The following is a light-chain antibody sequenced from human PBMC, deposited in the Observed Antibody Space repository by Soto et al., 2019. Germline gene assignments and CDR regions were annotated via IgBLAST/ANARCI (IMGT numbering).Light chain of an antibody. V-gene: IGKV1-5*01. J-gene: IGKJ1*01. CDR2: DAS. CDR1: QSISSW. Sequence: DIQMTQSPSTLSASVGDRVTITCRASQSISSWLAWYQQKPGKAPKLLIYDASSLESGVPSRFSGSESGTEFTLTISSLQPDDFATYYCQQYMSYSRTFGQGTKVDIK. CDR3: QQYMSYSRT.